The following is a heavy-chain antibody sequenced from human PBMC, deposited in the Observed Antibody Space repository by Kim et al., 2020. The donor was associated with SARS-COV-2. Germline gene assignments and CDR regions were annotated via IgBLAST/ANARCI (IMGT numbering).Heavy chain of an antibody. CDR2: IYPGDSDT. V-gene: IGHV5-51*01. CDR3: ATSPGSTMVRGVTGDY. J-gene: IGHJ4*02. CDR1: GYSFTSYW. Sequence: GESLKISCKGSGYSFTSYWIGWVRQMPGKGLEWMGIIYPGDSDTRYSPSFQGQVTISADKSISTAYLQWSSLKASDTAMYYCATSPGSTMVRGVTGDYWGQGTLVTVSS. D-gene: IGHD3-10*01.